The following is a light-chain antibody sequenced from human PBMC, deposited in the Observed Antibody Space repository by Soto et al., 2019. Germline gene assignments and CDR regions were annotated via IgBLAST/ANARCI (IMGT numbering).Light chain of an antibody. CDR1: SSNIGAGYD. J-gene: IGLJ2*01. CDR3: ATWDDDLYTPI. V-gene: IGLV1-40*01. Sequence: QPVLTQPPSVSGAPGQRVTISCTGSSSNIGAGYDAHWYRQLPGTAPKLLIYNNNQRPSGVPDRFSGSKSGTSASLAITGLRSDDEADYYCATWDDDLYTPIIGGGTKLTVL. CDR2: NNN.